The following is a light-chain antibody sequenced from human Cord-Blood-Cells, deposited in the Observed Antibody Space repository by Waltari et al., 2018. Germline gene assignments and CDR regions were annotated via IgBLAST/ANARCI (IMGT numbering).Light chain of an antibody. CDR2: DVS. CDR3: SSYTSSNDV. CDR1: SSDVGGYNY. V-gene: IGLV2-14*01. J-gene: IGLJ1*01. Sequence: QSALTQPASVSGSPGQSITISCTGTSSDVGGYNYVSWYQQHPGKAPKLMIYDVSNRPSVVSNRFSGSKSGNTASLTISGLQDEDEADYYCSSYTSSNDVFGAGTKVTVL.